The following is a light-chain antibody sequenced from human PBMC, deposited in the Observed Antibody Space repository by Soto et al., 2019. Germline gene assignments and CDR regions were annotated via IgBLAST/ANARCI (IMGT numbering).Light chain of an antibody. Sequence: EIVLAQAPATLSLSPGDRATLSCRASQSISSNLAWYQQKPGQAPRLLIYGASSRATGIPDRFSGSGSGTDFTLTISRLEPEDFAVYYCQQYGRSRTFGQGTKVDIK. V-gene: IGKV3-20*01. CDR3: QQYGRSRT. J-gene: IGKJ1*01. CDR1: QSISSN. CDR2: GAS.